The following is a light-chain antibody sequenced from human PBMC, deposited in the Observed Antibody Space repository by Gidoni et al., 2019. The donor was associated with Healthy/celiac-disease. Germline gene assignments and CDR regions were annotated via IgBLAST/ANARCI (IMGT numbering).Light chain of an antibody. CDR1: QSVSSY. V-gene: IGKV3-11*01. CDR3: QQRSNWPYT. CDR2: DAS. Sequence: IVLTQSPATLSLSPGERATLSCRDSQSVSSYLAWYQQKPGQAPRFLIYDASNRATGIPARFSGSGSGTDFTLTISSLEPEDFAVDYCQQRSNWPYTFGQGTKLEIK. J-gene: IGKJ2*01.